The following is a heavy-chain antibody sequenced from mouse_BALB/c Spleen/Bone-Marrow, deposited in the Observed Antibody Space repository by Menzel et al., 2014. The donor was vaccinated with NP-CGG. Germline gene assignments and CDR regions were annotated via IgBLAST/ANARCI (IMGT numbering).Heavy chain of an antibody. CDR1: GYSFTSYW. J-gene: IGHJ3*01. CDR3: ARDHYYHGNYEFVY. V-gene: IGHV1-69*02. D-gene: IGHD2-1*01. Sequence: VQLQQSGAELVKPGASVRLSCKASGYSFTSYWMNWVKQRPGRGLEWIGRIDPSNSKTHYNQKFKDKATLTVDKSSSTAYIQLSSLTSEDSAVYYCARDHYYHGNYEFVYWGQGTLVTVSA. CDR2: IDPSNSKT.